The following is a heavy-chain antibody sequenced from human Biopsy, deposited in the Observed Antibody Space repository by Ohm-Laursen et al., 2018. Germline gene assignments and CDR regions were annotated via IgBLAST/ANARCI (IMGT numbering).Heavy chain of an antibody. CDR3: AKHGSGWTGDDAFHI. J-gene: IGHJ3*02. Sequence: GTLSLTCTVSGGSISESSWSWIRQAPGKGLEWIGYISYSRDTNYNPSPKSRITISVDTSKNQFSLKLTSVTAADTAVYYCAKHGSGWTGDDAFHIWGQGTMVTVSS. CDR1: GGSISESS. V-gene: IGHV4-59*08. CDR2: ISYSRDT. D-gene: IGHD6-19*01.